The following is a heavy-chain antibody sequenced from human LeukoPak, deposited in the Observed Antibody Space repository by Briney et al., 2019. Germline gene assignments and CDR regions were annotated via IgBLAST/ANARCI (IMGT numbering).Heavy chain of an antibody. D-gene: IGHD3-22*01. V-gene: IGHV1-18*01. CDR2: ISAYNGNT. J-gene: IGHJ3*02. CDR1: GYTFTSYG. Sequence: ASVKVSCKASGYTFTSYGISWVRQAPGQGLEWMGWISAYNGNTNYAQKLQGRVTMTTDTSTSTAYMELRSLRSDDTAVYYCARDPYYYDSSGLMAFDIWGQGTMVTVSS. CDR3: ARDPYYYDSSGLMAFDI.